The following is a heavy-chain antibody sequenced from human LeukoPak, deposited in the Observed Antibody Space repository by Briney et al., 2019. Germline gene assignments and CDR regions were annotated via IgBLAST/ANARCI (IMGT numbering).Heavy chain of an antibody. V-gene: IGHV3-21*01. D-gene: IGHD3-3*01. CDR2: SSSYI. J-gene: IGHJ4*02. Sequence: SSSYIYYADSVKGRFTISRDNAKNSLYLQMNSLRAEDTAVYYCARDHPFWSGYSRAFDYWGQGTLVTVSS. CDR3: ARDHPFWSGYSRAFDY.